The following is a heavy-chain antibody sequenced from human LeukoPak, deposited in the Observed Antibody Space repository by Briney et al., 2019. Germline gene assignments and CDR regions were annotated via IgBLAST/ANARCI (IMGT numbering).Heavy chain of an antibody. CDR1: GYTLTELS. J-gene: IGHJ5*02. CDR3: ATTNSSSWYRPNNWFDP. V-gene: IGHV1-24*01. D-gene: IGHD6-13*01. CDR2: FDPEDGET. Sequence: ASVKVSCKVSGYTLTELSMHWVRQAPGKGLEWMGGFDPEDGETIYAQKFQGRVTMTEDTSTDTAYMELSSLRSEDTAVYYCATTNSSSWYRPNNWFDPWGQGTLVTVSS.